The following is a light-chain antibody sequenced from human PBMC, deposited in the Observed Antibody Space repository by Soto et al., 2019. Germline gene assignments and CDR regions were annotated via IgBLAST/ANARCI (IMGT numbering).Light chain of an antibody. CDR1: QTVGDSH. CDR2: GVS. V-gene: IGKV3-20*01. Sequence: EIVLTQSPGTLSLSPGESATLPCRASQTVGDSHLAWYQQKPGQAPRLLIYGVSRRATGVPDRFSGSGSGTDFTLTITRLEPEDVAVYYCQQYGGSSPWTFGQGTKVEIK. CDR3: QQYGGSSPWT. J-gene: IGKJ1*01.